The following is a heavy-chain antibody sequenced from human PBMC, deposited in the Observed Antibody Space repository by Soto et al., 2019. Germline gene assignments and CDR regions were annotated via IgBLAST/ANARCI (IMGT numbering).Heavy chain of an antibody. D-gene: IGHD4-4*01. V-gene: IGHV4-31*03. CDR3: ARGQKTYSNYVAP. CDR1: GGSISGGGYY. J-gene: IGHJ5*02. Sequence: SETLSLTCTVSGGSISGGGYYWSWIRQHPGKGLEWIGYIYYSGSTYYNPSLKSRVTISVDTSKNQFSLKLSSVTAADTAVYYRARGQKTYSNYVAPWGQGTLVTVSS. CDR2: IYYSGST.